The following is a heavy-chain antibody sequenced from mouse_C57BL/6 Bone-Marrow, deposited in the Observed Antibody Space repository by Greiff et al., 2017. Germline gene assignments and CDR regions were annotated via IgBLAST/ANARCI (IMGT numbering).Heavy chain of an antibody. Sequence: EVQLQESGGGLVQPKGSLKLSCAASGFSFNTYAMNWVRQAPGKGLEWVARIRSKSNNYATYYADSVKDRFTISRDDSESMLYLQMNNLKTEDTAMYYCVRQGYDGYFQFAYWGQGTLVTVSA. CDR1: GFSFNTYA. D-gene: IGHD2-3*01. J-gene: IGHJ3*01. V-gene: IGHV10-1*01. CDR3: VRQGYDGYFQFAY. CDR2: IRSKSNNYAT.